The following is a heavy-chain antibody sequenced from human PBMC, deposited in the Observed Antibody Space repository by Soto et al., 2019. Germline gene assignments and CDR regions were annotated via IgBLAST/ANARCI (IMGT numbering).Heavy chain of an antibody. D-gene: IGHD7-27*01. Sequence: QVQLQESGPGLVKPSETLSLTCSVSGGSINNYHWSWIRQPPGKGLEWVGYIYYDGSTNYNPSLKNRVTISVDRSKNQFSLRLSSLTAADTAVYYCAVTGPWGGAHYWGQGTLVTVSS. CDR3: AVTGPWGGAHY. J-gene: IGHJ4*02. CDR1: GGSINNYH. CDR2: IYYDGST. V-gene: IGHV4-59*08.